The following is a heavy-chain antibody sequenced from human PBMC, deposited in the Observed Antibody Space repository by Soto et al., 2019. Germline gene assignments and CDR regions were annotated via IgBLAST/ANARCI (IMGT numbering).Heavy chain of an antibody. CDR2: IYSSGST. J-gene: IGHJ4*02. CDR1: RDSIISGKYY. V-gene: IGHV4-31*03. Sequence: KSSETLSLTCTVSRDSIISGKYYFNCIRHRPGNGLELIGYIYSSGSTYYNPSLKSRVTLSVDTSQNQFSLKVNSVTAADTAVYYCAREGTYTYGLCDSWGQGTLVTVS. CDR3: AREGTYTYGLCDS. D-gene: IGHD5-18*01.